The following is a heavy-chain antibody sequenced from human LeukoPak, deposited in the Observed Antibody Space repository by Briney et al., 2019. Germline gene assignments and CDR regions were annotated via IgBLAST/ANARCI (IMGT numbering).Heavy chain of an antibody. J-gene: IGHJ4*02. CDR1: GFTFSKYD. CDR3: VRAQWQGGYYFDY. V-gene: IGHV3-13*04. CDR2: ITSGGDT. D-gene: IGHD6-19*01. Sequence: GGSLRLSCVGSGFTFSKYDMHWVRQATGRGLEWVSDITSGGDTHYQGSVKGRFTISRDNAKNSFYLEMNSLRVGDTAVYYCVRAQWQGGYYFDYWGQGTLVTVSS.